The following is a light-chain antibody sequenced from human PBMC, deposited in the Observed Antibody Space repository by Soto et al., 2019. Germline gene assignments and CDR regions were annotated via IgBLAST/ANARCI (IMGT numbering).Light chain of an antibody. Sequence: QSALTQPRSVSGSPGQSVTISCTGTSSDVGGYNYVSWYQQHPGKAPKLMIYDVSKRLSGVPDRFSGSKSGNTASLTISGLQAEVEADYYCCSYAGSHTFDVFGTGTKLTVL. CDR1: SSDVGGYNY. V-gene: IGLV2-11*01. CDR3: CSYAGSHTFDV. J-gene: IGLJ1*01. CDR2: DVS.